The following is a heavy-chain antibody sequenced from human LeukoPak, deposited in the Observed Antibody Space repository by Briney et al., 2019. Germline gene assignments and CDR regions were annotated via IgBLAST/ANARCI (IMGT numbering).Heavy chain of an antibody. D-gene: IGHD2-2*01. CDR2: ISGSGGST. Sequence: GGSLRLSCAASGFTFSSYAMSWVRQAPGKGLEWVSAISGSGGSTYYADSVKGRFTISRDNSKNTLYLQMNSLRAEDTAVYYCAKGCSRTRINWSDPWRQGTLVTVSS. CDR1: GFTFSSYA. V-gene: IGHV3-23*01. J-gene: IGHJ5*02. CDR3: AKGCSRTRINWSDP.